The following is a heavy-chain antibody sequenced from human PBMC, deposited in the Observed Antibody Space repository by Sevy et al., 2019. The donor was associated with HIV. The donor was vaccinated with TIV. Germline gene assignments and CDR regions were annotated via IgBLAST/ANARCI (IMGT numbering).Heavy chain of an antibody. CDR1: GFTFSSYS. Sequence: GGSLRLSCAASGFTFSSYSMNWVRQAPGKGLEWVSSISSSSSYIYYADSVKGRFTISRENAKNSLYLQMNSLRAEDTAVYYCASIAVALNFDYWGQGTLVTVSS. D-gene: IGHD6-19*01. CDR3: ASIAVALNFDY. CDR2: ISSSSSYI. J-gene: IGHJ4*02. V-gene: IGHV3-21*01.